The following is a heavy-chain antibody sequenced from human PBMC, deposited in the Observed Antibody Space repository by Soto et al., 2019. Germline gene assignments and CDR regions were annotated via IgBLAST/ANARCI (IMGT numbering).Heavy chain of an antibody. CDR1: GFTVSRVS. J-gene: IGHJ4*02. V-gene: IGHV3-21*01. Sequence: RLSCEASGFTVSRVSMNSVRQVPGKGLEWVASISSASSETWYAASVKGRFIISRDSAQNSLFLQMNTLRTEGSAISSGARVAYWGQGTQVTVSS. CDR2: ISSASSET. CDR3: ARVAY.